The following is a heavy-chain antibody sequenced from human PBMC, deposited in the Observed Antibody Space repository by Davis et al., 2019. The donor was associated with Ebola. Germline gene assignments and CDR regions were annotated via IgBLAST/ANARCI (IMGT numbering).Heavy chain of an antibody. CDR3: ARDRSGYDFSPTTA. J-gene: IGHJ5*02. CDR1: GFTFSSYS. V-gene: IGHV3-21*01. D-gene: IGHD5-12*01. CDR2: ISSSSSYI. Sequence: PGGSLRLSCAASGFTFSSYSMNWVRQAPGKGLEWVSSISSSSSYIYYADSMKGRFTISRDNAKNSLYLQMNSLRAEDTAVYYCARDRSGYDFSPTTAWGQGTPVTVSS.